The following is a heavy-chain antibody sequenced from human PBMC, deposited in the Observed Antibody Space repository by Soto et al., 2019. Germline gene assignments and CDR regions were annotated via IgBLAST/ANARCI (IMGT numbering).Heavy chain of an antibody. CDR2: ISTYNGNT. D-gene: IGHD2-2*01. CDR3: ARWHCSSTSCRSNAFDI. V-gene: IGHV1-18*01. Sequence: GASVKVSCKASGYTFTSYGISWVRQAPGQGFEWMGWISTYNGNTNYAQKFQGRVTMTTDTSTSTAYMELRSLRSDDTAVYYCARWHCSSTSCRSNAFDIWGQGTMVTVSS. CDR1: GYTFTSYG. J-gene: IGHJ3*02.